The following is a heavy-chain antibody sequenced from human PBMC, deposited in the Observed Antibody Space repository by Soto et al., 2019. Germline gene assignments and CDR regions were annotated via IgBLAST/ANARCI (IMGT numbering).Heavy chain of an antibody. CDR2: IWYDGSNK. J-gene: IGHJ4*02. CDR1: GFTFSSYG. V-gene: IGHV3-33*01. CDR3: ARAHSSSLWGRNYFDY. Sequence: GGPLRLSCAASGFTFSSYGMHWVRQAPGKGLEWVAVIWYDGSNKYYADSVKGRFTISRDNSKNTRYLQMNSLRAEDTAVYYCARAHSSSLWGRNYFDYWGQGTLVTVSS. D-gene: IGHD6-6*01.